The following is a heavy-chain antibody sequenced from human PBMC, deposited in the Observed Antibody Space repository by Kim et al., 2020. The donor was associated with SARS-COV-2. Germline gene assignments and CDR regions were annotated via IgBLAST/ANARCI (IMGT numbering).Heavy chain of an antibody. D-gene: IGHD2-2*01. J-gene: IGHJ4*01. CDR2: INHSGST. Sequence: SETLSLTCAVYGGSFSGYYWSWIRQPPGKGLEWIGEINHSGSTNYNPSLKSRVTISVDTSKNQFSLKLSSVTAADTAVYYCARGGRRSVVVPAATFADY. CDR3: ARGGRRSVVVPAATFADY. V-gene: IGHV4-34*01. CDR1: GGSFSGYY.